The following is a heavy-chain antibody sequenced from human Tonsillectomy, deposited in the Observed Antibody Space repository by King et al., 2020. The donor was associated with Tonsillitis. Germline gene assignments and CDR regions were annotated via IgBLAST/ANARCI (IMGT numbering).Heavy chain of an antibody. J-gene: IGHJ4*02. V-gene: IGHV5-51*01. D-gene: IGHD6-6*01. CDR1: GYSFTSYW. Sequence: EVQLVESGAEVKKPGESLKISCKGSGYSFTSYWIGWVRQMPGKGLEWMGIIYPGDSDTRYSPSFQGQVTISADKSISTAYLQWSSLKASDTAMYYCARLPESYSSSSEAIDYWGQGTLVTVSS. CDR2: IYPGDSDT. CDR3: ARLPESYSSSSEAIDY.